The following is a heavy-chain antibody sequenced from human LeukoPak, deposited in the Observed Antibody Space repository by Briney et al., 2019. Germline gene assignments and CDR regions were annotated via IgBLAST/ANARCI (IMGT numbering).Heavy chain of an antibody. CDR2: ISGSGGST. Sequence: GGSLRLSCAASGFTFSSYAMSWVRQAPGKGLEWVSAISGSGGSTYYADSVKGRFTISRDNSKNTLYLQMNSLRAEDTAVYYCARMGNVGYGDYYYYGMDVWGQGTTVTVSS. J-gene: IGHJ6*02. CDR3: ARMGNVGYGDYYYYGMDV. D-gene: IGHD4-17*01. V-gene: IGHV3-23*01. CDR1: GFTFSSYA.